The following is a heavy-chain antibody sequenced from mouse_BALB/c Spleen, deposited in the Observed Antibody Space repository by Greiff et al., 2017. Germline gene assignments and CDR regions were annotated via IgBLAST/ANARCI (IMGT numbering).Heavy chain of an antibody. J-gene: IGHJ3*01. Sequence: EVKLQESGAELVRSGASVKLSCTASGFNIKDYYMHWVKQRPEQGLEWIGWIDPGNGDTEYAPKFQGKATMTAYTSSNTAYLQLSSLTSEDTAVYYCKGEGATKAYWGQGTLVTVSA. CDR1: GFNIKDYY. CDR3: KGEGATKAY. D-gene: IGHD3-1*01. CDR2: IDPGNGDT. V-gene: IGHV14-4*02.